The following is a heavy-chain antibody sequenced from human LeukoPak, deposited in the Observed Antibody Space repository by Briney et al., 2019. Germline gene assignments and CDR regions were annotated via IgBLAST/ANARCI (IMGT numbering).Heavy chain of an antibody. J-gene: IGHJ5*02. CDR1: GGTFTSYA. CDR2: IIPNLGIP. CDR3: AREGGGSYYESSGYSSRNWFDP. D-gene: IGHD3-22*01. V-gene: IGHV1-69*04. Sequence: GASVKLSCKASGGTFTSYAISWVRQAPGQGLEWMGRIIPNLGIPNYAHKFQGRVTITTDKSTSTAYMERSSLRSEDTAVYYCAREGGGSYYESSGYSSRNWFDPWGQGTLVTVSS.